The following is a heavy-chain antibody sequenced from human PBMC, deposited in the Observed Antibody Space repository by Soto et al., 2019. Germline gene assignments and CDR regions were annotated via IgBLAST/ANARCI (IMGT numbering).Heavy chain of an antibody. CDR3: ARGHYLNRSGYYYFQH. J-gene: IGHJ1*01. D-gene: IGHD3-22*01. V-gene: IGHV4-30-4*01. CDR2: ISYSGNT. CDR1: GDSVTSGDYY. Sequence: QVQLQESGPGLLKPSQTLSLTCSVSGDSVTSGDYYWTWVRQSPGKRLEWIGYISYSGNTAYNPSLSSRLTISLDTSKNHFSLKLHAATAADTAVYYCARGHYLNRSGYYYFQHWGQGTPVTVSS.